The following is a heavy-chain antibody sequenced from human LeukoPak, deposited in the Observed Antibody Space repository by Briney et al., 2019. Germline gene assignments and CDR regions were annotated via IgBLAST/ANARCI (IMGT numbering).Heavy chain of an antibody. CDR1: GYTLTELS. D-gene: IGHD3-22*01. V-gene: IGHV1-24*01. CDR2: FDPEDGET. Sequence: ASVEVSCKVSGYTLTELSMHWVRQAPGKGLEWMGGFDPEDGETIYAQKFQGRVTMTEDTSTDTAYLELSSLRSEDTAVYYCATVGRNYYESSGYYSRKNYNWFDPWGQGTLVTVSS. CDR3: ATVGRNYYESSGYYSRKNYNWFDP. J-gene: IGHJ5*02.